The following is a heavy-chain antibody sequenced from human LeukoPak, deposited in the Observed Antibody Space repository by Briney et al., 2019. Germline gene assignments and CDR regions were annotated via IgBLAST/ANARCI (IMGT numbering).Heavy chain of an antibody. CDR2: PFYTGRT. Sequence: SETLSLTCTVSGDSIISNTYWWDWVRLPPGKGLEWIGAPFYTGRTFYNPSLKSRVTISVDTSKNQFSLDLNSATAADTADYYCARRRHNFDFYNVWGQGTRVLVSS. D-gene: IGHD3/OR15-3a*01. V-gene: IGHV4-39*01. CDR3: ARRRHNFDFYNV. J-gene: IGHJ3*01. CDR1: GDSIISNTYW.